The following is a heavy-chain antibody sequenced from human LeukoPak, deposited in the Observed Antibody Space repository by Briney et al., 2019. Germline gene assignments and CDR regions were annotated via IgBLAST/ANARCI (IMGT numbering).Heavy chain of an antibody. Sequence: SETLSLTRSVSAGSMTNLYWTSIRQPPGKGLEWIGDIYDSGSTRYNTSLESRVTISVDTSKNQFSLKLSSVTAADTAVYYCARDRGDGYNWDYPQGQGTLVTASS. CDR1: AGSMTNLY. CDR3: ARDRGDGYNWDYP. V-gene: IGHV4-59*01. CDR2: IYDSGST. D-gene: IGHD5-24*01. J-gene: IGHJ5*02.